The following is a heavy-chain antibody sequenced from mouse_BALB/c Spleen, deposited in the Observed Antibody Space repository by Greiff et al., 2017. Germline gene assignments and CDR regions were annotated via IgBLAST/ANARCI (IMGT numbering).Heavy chain of an antibody. V-gene: IGHV1S81*02. D-gene: IGHD2-14*01. CDR3: ARCRYDYAMDY. J-gene: IGHJ4*01. CDR2: INPSNGRT. Sequence: QQSCKASGYTFTSYWMHWVKQRPGQGLEWIGEINPSNGRTNYNEKFKSKATLTVDKSSSTAYMQLSSLTSEDSAVYYCARCRYDYAMDYWGQGTSVTVSS. CDR1: GYTFTSYW.